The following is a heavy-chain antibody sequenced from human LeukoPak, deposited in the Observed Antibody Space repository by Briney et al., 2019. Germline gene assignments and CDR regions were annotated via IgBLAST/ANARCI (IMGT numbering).Heavy chain of an antibody. J-gene: IGHJ4*02. CDR2: ISGIGYSK. V-gene: IGHV3-23*01. D-gene: IGHD3-10*01. CDR3: AKDTPYYYGSWIPYGDY. Sequence: GGSLRLSCAASGLTFSSYAINWVRQPPGKGLEWVSAISGIGYSKYCASTEKGRFTISRDNTKITLYLQMNTLKADDTAVYYCAKDTPYYYGSWIPYGDYWGQGTLVTVSS. CDR1: GLTFSSYA.